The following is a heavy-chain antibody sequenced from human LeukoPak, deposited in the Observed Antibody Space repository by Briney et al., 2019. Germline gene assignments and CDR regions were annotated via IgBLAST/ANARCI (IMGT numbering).Heavy chain of an antibody. CDR2: ISSSSSYI. CDR1: GFTFSSYS. J-gene: IGHJ5*02. D-gene: IGHD3-9*01. CDR3: ARVLRYFDSFNTFDP. V-gene: IGHV3-21*01. Sequence: PGGSRRLSCAASGFTFSSYSMNWVRQAPGKGLEWVSSISSSSSYIYYADSVKGRFTISRDNAKNSLYLQMNSLRAEDTAVYYCARVLRYFDSFNTFDPWGQGTLVTVSS.